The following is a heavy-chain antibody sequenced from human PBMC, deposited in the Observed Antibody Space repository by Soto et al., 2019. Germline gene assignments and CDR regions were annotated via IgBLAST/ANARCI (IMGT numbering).Heavy chain of an antibody. J-gene: IGHJ3*02. CDR2: IYYSGST. Sequence: SETLSLTCTVSGGSVSSGSYYWSWIRQPPGKGLEWIGYIYYSGSTNYNPSLKSRVTISVDTSKNQFSLKLSSVTAADTAVYYCARDETGEWSYACDIWGQGTMVTVSS. CDR1: GGSVSSGSYY. V-gene: IGHV4-61*01. D-gene: IGHD7-27*01. CDR3: ARDETGEWSYACDI.